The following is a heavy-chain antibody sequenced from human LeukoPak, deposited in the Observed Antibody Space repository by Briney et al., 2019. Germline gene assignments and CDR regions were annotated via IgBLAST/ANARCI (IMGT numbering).Heavy chain of an antibody. CDR3: ARVRYYYGSGSYYYYYGMDV. V-gene: IGHV3-21*01. CDR1: GFTFSSYS. CDR2: ISSSSSYI. J-gene: IGHJ6*02. Sequence: PGGSLRLSCAASGFTFSSYSMNWVRQAPGKGLEWVSSISSSSSYIYYPDSVKGRFTISRDNAKNSLYLQMNSLRAEDTAVYYCARVRYYYGSGSYYYYYGMDVWGQGTIVTVSS. D-gene: IGHD3-10*01.